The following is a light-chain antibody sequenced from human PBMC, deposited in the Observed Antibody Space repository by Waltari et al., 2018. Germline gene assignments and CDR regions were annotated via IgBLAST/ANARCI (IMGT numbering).Light chain of an antibody. CDR2: EDK. V-gene: IGLV3-10*01. CDR1: ALPRKH. CDR3: YSTDSGGDHRGV. Sequence: SYELTQPPAVSVSPGQTARITCSGSALPRKHAYWYHQKSGQVPLLVIYEDKRRPSGIPERLSVSSSGKKATLTITGAQADDEGDYYCYSTDSGGDHRGVFGGGTRLTVL. J-gene: IGLJ3*02.